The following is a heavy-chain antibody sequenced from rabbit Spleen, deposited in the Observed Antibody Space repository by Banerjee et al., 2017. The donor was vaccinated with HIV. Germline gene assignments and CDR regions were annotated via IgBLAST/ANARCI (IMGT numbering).Heavy chain of an antibody. CDR2: IEGGGST. CDR1: GVSFSSDQY. V-gene: IGHV1S40*01. J-gene: IGHJ5*01. CDR3: ASSDWLDL. Sequence: QSLEESGGDLVKPGASLTLTCTASGVSFSSDQYMCWVRQAPGKGLEWIACIEGGGSTSYANWAKGRFTISRTSTTVDLKMTSLTTEDTATYFCASSDWLDLWGPGTLVTVS.